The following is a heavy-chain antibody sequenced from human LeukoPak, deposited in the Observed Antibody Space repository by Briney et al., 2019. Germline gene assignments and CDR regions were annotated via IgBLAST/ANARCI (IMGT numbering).Heavy chain of an antibody. V-gene: IGHV4-34*01. D-gene: IGHD4-23*01. CDR2: INHSGST. J-gene: IGHJ3*02. CDR1: GGSFSGYY. CDR3: ARSYGGNSFRAFDI. Sequence: PSETLSLTCAVYGGSFSGYYWSWIRQPPGKGLEWIGEINHSGSTNYNPSLKSRVTISVDTSKNQFSLKLSSVTAADTAVYYCARSYGGNSFRAFDIWGQGTMVTVSS.